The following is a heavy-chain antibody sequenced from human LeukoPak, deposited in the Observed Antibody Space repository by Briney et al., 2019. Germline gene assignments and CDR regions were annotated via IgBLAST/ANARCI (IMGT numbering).Heavy chain of an antibody. CDR3: SGGSRSVDC. J-gene: IGHJ4*02. V-gene: IGHV3-7*04. CDR2: IKEDGSEK. CDR1: GFIFSNYW. Sequence: GGSLRLSCAASGFIFSNYWMTWVRQAPGKGLEWVANIKEDGSEKYYVDSVKGRFTISRDNAKNSLFLQMNSLRVEDTAVYYCSGGSRSVDCWGQGTLVTVSS. D-gene: IGHD3-10*01.